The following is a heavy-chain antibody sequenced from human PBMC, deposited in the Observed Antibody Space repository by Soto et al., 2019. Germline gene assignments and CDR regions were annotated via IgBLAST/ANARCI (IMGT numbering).Heavy chain of an antibody. D-gene: IGHD7-27*01. CDR3: AKDGGLGIGGDFDY. V-gene: IGHV3-9*01. CDR2: ISWNSGSI. J-gene: IGHJ4*02. Sequence: EVQLVESGGGLVQPGRSLRLSCAASGFTFDDYAMHWVRQAPGKGLEWVSGISWNSGSIGYVDSVKGRFTISRDNAKNSLYLQMNSLRAEDTALYYCAKDGGLGIGGDFDYWGQGTLVTVSS. CDR1: GFTFDDYA.